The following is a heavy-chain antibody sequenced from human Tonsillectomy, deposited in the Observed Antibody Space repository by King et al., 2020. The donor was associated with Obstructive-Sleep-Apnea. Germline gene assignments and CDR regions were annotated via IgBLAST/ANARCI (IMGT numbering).Heavy chain of an antibody. Sequence: QLVQSGGGLVKPGGSLRLSCAASGFTFSSYSMNWVRQAPGKGLEWVSSISSSSSYIYYADSVKGRFTISRDNAKNSLYLQMNSLRAEDTAVYYCARLLELRSKSDYWGQGTLVTVSS. CDR1: GFTFSSYS. CDR3: ARLLELRSKSDY. D-gene: IGHD1-7*01. J-gene: IGHJ4*02. CDR2: ISSSSSYI. V-gene: IGHV3-21*01.